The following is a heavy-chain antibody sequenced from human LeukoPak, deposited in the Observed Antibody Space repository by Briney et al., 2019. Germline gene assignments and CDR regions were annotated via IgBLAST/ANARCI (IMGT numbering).Heavy chain of an antibody. J-gene: IGHJ5*02. CDR3: ARRHYGSGSYYNYAWFDP. V-gene: IGHV4-39*01. CDR1: GGSISSSSYY. D-gene: IGHD3-10*01. CDR2: IYYSGST. Sequence: PSETLSLTCTVSGGSISSSSYYWGWIRQPPGKGLVWIGSIYYSGSTYYNPSLKSRVTISVDTSKNQFSLKLSSVTAADTAVYYCARRHYGSGSYYNYAWFDPWGQGTLVTVSS.